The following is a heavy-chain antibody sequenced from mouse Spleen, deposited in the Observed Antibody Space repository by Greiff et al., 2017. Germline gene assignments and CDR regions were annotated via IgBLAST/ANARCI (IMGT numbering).Heavy chain of an antibody. CDR2: ISSGGGNT. CDR3: ARQGGYGSSWYFDV. D-gene: IGHD1-1*01. J-gene: IGHJ1*01. Sequence: EVQLKESGGGLVKLGGSLKLSCAASGFTFSSYAMSWVRQTPEKRLEWVATISSGGGNTYYPDSVKGRFTISRDNAKNTLYLQMSSLKSEDTAMYYCARQGGYGSSWYFDVWGAGTTVTVSS. V-gene: IGHV5-9-3*01. CDR1: GFTFSSYA.